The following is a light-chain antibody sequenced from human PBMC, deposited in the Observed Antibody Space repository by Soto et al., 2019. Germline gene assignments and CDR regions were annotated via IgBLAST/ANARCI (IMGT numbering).Light chain of an antibody. CDR2: YAS. V-gene: IGKV3-11*01. CDR3: HHRSIWPILT. CDR1: QTVSKY. Sequence: TQSPATVSLSPGKSATLSCRASQTVSKYLAWYQHKPGQPPRLLIYYASERATGIPARFSGSGSGTDYTLTISSLEPQDSAVYYCHHRSIWPILTFGGGTKVEI. J-gene: IGKJ4*01.